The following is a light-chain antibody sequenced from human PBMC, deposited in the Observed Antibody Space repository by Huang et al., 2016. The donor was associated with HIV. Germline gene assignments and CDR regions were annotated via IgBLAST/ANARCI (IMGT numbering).Light chain of an antibody. CDR1: QDIINY. V-gene: IGKV1-33*01. CDR2: DAS. CDR3: QQYDSFPFT. J-gene: IGKJ2*01. Sequence: DIRMTQSPSSRSATVGDRVTITCQASQDIINYLSWYQQKPGKAPKVLIYDASNLEAGVPSRFSGGGSGTDFTLTISSLQPEDIATYFCQQYDSFPFTFGQGTKLDIK.